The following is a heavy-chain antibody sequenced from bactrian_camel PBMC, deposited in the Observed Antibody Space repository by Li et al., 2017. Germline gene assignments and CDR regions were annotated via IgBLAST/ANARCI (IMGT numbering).Heavy chain of an antibody. CDR2: IDHGGTT. Sequence: QLVESGGGSVQTGGSLRLSCTAPGFSSKRCGMDWYRLREGKQREWVAVIDHGGTTRYPDSTKGRFTVYVNKTGDTVYLQMNSLKPEDTAKYFCKTEGGIRCAGGWGPGTQVTVS. D-gene: IGHD7*01. J-gene: IGHJ4*01. CDR1: GFSSKRCG. CDR3: KTEGGIRCAGG. V-gene: IGHV3S53*01.